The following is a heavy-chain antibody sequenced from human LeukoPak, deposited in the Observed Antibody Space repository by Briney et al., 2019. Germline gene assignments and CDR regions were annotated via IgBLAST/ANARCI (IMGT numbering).Heavy chain of an antibody. CDR3: ARSQDRGYYYDSSGYLFDY. V-gene: IGHV5-51*01. CDR2: IYPDDSDT. D-gene: IGHD3-22*01. J-gene: IGHJ4*02. Sequence: GESLKISCKGSGYNFPYYWIGWVRHMPGKGLEWMGVIYPDDSDTRYSPSFQGQVTISADKSISTAYLQWSSLKASDTAVYYCARSQDRGYYYDSSGYLFDYWGQGTLVTVSS. CDR1: GYNFPYYW.